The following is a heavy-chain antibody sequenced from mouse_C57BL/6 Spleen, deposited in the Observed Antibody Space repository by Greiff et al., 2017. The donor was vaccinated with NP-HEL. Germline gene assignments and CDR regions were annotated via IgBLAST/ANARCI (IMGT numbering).Heavy chain of an antibody. CDR1: GFTFSSYG. CDR3: RRGELGDY. V-gene: IGHV5-6*01. J-gene: IGHJ2*01. Sequence: EVHLVESGGDLVKPGGSLKLSCAASGFTFSSYGMSWVRQTPDKRLEWVATISSGGSYTYYPDSVKGRFTISRDNAKNTLYQQMSRLKSEDTAMYCGRRGELGDYWGQGTTLTVSS. D-gene: IGHD4-1*01. CDR2: ISSGGSYT.